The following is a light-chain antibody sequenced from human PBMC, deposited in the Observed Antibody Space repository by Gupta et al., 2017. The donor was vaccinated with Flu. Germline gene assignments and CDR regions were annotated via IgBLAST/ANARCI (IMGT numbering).Light chain of an antibody. CDR2: AAS. CDR1: QGISSF. J-gene: IGKJ4*01. V-gene: IGKV1-12*01. CDR3: QQANSIPLT. Sequence: PSSLSPSVGDRVTSTCRASQGISSFLAWYQQKPGKAPNLLIYAASSLQSGVPSRFSGSGSGTDFTLTISSLHPEDFATYYCQQANSIPLTFGGGTQVEMK.